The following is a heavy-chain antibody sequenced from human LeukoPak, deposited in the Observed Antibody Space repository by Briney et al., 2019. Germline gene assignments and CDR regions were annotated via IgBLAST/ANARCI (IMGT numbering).Heavy chain of an antibody. J-gene: IGHJ5*02. D-gene: IGHD2-15*01. Sequence: SGTLSLTCTVSGGSISSYYWSWIRQPAGKGLEWIGRIYTGGSTNYNPSLKSRVTMSVDTSKNQFSLKLSSVTAADTAVYYCVTEDCSGGSCGKNWFDPWGQGTLVTVSS. V-gene: IGHV4-4*07. CDR2: IYTGGST. CDR1: GGSISSYY. CDR3: VTEDCSGGSCGKNWFDP.